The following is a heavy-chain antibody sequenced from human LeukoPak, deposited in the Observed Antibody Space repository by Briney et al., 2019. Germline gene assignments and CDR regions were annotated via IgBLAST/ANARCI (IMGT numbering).Heavy chain of an antibody. D-gene: IGHD6-25*01. CDR3: ASAGIAAADTRWLDL. Sequence: GGSLRLSCAASGFTFRSYAMHWVRQAPGKGLEWVAAISYDGSNKYYADSVKGRFTISRDNSKNTLYLQMNSLRAEDTAVYYCASAGIAAADTRWLDLWGQGTGVTVS. V-gene: IGHV3-30*04. CDR1: GFTFRSYA. J-gene: IGHJ5*02. CDR2: ISYDGSNK.